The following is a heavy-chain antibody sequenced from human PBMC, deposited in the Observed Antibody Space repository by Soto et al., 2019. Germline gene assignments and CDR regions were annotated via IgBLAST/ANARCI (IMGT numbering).Heavy chain of an antibody. V-gene: IGHV1-69*13. CDR1: GGTFINYA. J-gene: IGHJ4*02. CDR3: SRARVDTGNSGGDH. Sequence: GASVKVSCKASGGTFINYAISWVRQVPGQGLVWMGGLIPISGTTHYAQKFQGRVTMTADQSTSTAYMELSSLRSEDTAVYYCSRARVDTGNSGGDHWGPGTLVTVSS. CDR2: LIPISGTT. D-gene: IGHD2-8*02.